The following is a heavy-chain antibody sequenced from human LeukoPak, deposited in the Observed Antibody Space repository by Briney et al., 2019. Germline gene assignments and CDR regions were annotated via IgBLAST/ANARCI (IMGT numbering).Heavy chain of an antibody. J-gene: IGHJ4*02. V-gene: IGHV4-59*01. CDR3: ARTVSGWLFDY. Sequence: SETLSLTCTVSGGSISSYYWSWIRQPPGKGLEWIGYIYYSGSTNYNPSLKSRVTISVDTSKNQFSLKLSSVTAADTAVYYCARTVSGWLFDYWGQGTLVTVFS. CDR2: IYYSGST. D-gene: IGHD6-19*01. CDR1: GGSISSYY.